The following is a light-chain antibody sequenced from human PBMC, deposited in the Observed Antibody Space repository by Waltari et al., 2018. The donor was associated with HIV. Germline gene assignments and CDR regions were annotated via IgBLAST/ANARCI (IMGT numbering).Light chain of an antibody. CDR3: SSYTSSSTLV. Sequence: QSALTQPASVSGSPGQSITISCTGTNSAVGGYNYVPWYQQHPGKAPQLMIYDVSNRPSGVSNRFSGSKSGNTASLTISGLQAEDEADYYCSSYTSSSTLVFGGGTKLTVL. CDR1: NSAVGGYNY. J-gene: IGLJ2*01. CDR2: DVS. V-gene: IGLV2-14*03.